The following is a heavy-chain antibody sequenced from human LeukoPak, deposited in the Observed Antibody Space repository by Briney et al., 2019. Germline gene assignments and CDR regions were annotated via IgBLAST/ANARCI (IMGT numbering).Heavy chain of an antibody. J-gene: IGHJ4*02. Sequence: PGGSLRLSCTASGFTFSSYSMNWVRQVPGKGLEWVSYISSSSTIYYADSVKGRFTISRDNAKNSLYLQMNSLRAEDTAVYYCARGSGYCSGGSCSYFDYWGQGTLVTVSS. CDR3: ARGSGYCSGGSCSYFDY. V-gene: IGHV3-48*04. CDR2: ISSSSTI. D-gene: IGHD2-15*01. CDR1: GFTFSSYS.